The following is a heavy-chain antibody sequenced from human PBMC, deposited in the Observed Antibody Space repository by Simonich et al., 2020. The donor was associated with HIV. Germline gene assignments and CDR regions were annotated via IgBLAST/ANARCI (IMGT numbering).Heavy chain of an antibody. CDR2: INQSGST. V-gene: IGHV4-34*01. Sequence: QVQLQQWGAGLLKPSETLSLTCAVYGGSFSGYYWSWIRQPPGKGLEWIGEINQSGSTNYNPSLKSRVTISVDTSKNQFSLKLSSVTAADTAVYYCARGFYQRLYYFDYWGQGTLVTVSS. J-gene: IGHJ4*02. CDR1: GGSFSGYY. CDR3: ARGFYQRLYYFDY. D-gene: IGHD2-2*01.